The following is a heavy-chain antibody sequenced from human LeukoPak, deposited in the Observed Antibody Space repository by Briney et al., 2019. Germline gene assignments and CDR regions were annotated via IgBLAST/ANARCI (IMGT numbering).Heavy chain of an antibody. CDR1: GFTFSSYG. V-gene: IGHV3-30*02. J-gene: IGHJ6*03. CDR2: IRYDGSNK. Sequence: GGSLRLSCAASGFTFSSYGMHWVRQAPGKGLEWVAFIRYDGSNKYYADSVKGRFTISRDNSKNTLYLQMNSLRAEDTAVYYCARDGTPNYGSGWVYMDVWGEGTTVTISS. CDR3: ARDGTPNYGSGWVYMDV. D-gene: IGHD6-25*01.